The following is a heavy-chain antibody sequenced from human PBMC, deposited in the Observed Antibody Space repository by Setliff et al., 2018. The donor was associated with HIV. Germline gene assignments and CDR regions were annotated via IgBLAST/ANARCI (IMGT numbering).Heavy chain of an antibody. CDR1: GGTFSSYA. J-gene: IGHJ5*02. CDR2: IIPIFGTA. Sequence: SVKVSCKASGGTFSSYAISWVRQAPGQGLEWMGGIIPIFGTANYAQNFQGRVTITADESTSTAYMELNTLRSEDTAIYYCAREGRPYYDSGRNWFDPWGQGTLVTVSS. CDR3: AREGRPYYDSGRNWFDP. D-gene: IGHD3-10*01. V-gene: IGHV1-69*13.